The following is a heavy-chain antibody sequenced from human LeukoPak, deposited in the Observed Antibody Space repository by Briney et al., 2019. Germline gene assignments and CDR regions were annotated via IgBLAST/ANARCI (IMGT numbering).Heavy chain of an antibody. D-gene: IGHD2-15*01. CDR2: INSSSSYI. CDR1: GFTFSSYS. CDR3: ARDSRYCSGGSCFHDY. Sequence: GGSLRLSCAASGFTFSSYSMNWVRQAPGKGLELVSSINSSSSYIYYADSVKGRFTISRDNAKNSLYLQMNSLRAEDTAVYYCARDSRYCSGGSCFHDYWGQGTLVTVSS. J-gene: IGHJ4*02. V-gene: IGHV3-21*01.